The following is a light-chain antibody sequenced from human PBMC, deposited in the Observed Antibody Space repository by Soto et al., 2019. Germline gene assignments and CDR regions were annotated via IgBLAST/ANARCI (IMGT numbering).Light chain of an antibody. CDR3: NSYTSSTTLV. CDR2: EVS. V-gene: IGLV2-14*01. Sequence: QSALTQPASVSGTPGQSITISCTGTSSDVGGYNYVSWYQQHPGKAPRLMIYEVSNRPSGVSDRFSGSKSGNTASLTISGLQADDEADYYCNSYTSSTTLVFGTGTQLTVL. J-gene: IGLJ7*01. CDR1: SSDVGGYNY.